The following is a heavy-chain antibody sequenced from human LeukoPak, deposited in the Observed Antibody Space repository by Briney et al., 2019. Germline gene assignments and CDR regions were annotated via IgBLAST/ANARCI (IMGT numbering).Heavy chain of an antibody. J-gene: IGHJ4*02. CDR3: ARGIASSRSVAIDL. V-gene: IGHV3-74*01. Sequence: HPGGSLRLSCAASEXPFSSHWVYWVRQAPGKGLVWVARLSGDGSTTRHAVSVKGRFTISRDNAKSTLYLQMDSLRVEDTALYYCARGIASSRSVAIDLWGRGTLVVVSS. CDR2: LSGDGSTT. CDR1: EXPFSSHW. D-gene: IGHD6-13*01.